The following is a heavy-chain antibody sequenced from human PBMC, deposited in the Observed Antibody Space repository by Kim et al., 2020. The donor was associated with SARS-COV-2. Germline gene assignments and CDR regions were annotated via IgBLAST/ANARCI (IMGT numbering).Heavy chain of an antibody. J-gene: IGHJ4*02. CDR3: TTKNY. Sequence: GGSLRLSCSASGFTFSSSWMTWVRQAPGKGLEWVGNINRDGSGQNYVGSLRGRCTISRDNTRNSLYLQMESLRAEDTAVYYCTTKNYWGQGTLVTVSS. CDR1: GFTFSSSW. CDR2: INRDGSGQ. V-gene: IGHV3-7*01.